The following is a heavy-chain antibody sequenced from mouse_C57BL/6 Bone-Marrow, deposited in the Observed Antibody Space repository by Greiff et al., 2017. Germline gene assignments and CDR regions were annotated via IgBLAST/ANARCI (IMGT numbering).Heavy chain of an antibody. V-gene: IGHV2-9-1*01. D-gene: IGHD1-1*01. J-gene: IGHJ2*01. CDR3: ARSTTVVAPYYFDY. CDR2: IWTGGGT. Sequence: VQVVESGPGLVAPSQSLSITCTVSGFSLTSYAISWVRQPPGKGLEWLGVIWTGGGTNYNSALKSRLSISKDNSKSQVFLKMNSLQTDDTARYYCARSTTVVAPYYFDYWGQGTTLTVSS. CDR1: GFSLTSYA.